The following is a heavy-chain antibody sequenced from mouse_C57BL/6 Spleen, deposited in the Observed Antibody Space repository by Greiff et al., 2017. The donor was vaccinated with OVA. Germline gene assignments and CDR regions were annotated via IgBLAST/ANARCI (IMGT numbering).Heavy chain of an antibody. Sequence: VHVKQSGAELVRPGASVTLSCTASGFNIKDDYMHWVKQRPEQGLEWIGWLDPENGDTEYASKFQGKATITADTSSNTAYLQLSSLTSEDTAVYYCTTGDYGSSPRYWGQGTSVTVAS. J-gene: IGHJ4*01. D-gene: IGHD1-1*01. CDR2: LDPENGDT. CDR1: GFNIKDDY. V-gene: IGHV14-4*01. CDR3: TTGDYGSSPRY.